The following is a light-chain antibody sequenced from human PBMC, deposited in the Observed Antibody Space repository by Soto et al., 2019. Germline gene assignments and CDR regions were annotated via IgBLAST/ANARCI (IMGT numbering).Light chain of an antibody. V-gene: IGKV3-11*01. Sequence: EIVLTQSPATLSLSPGERATLSCRASQTFSSHLAWYQQKPGQAPRLLIYNASKRATGIPARFSGRGSRTDFTLTISSLEPEDFAVYYGQQRANWSTVITFGQGTRLEIK. CDR1: QTFSSH. J-gene: IGKJ5*01. CDR2: NAS. CDR3: QQRANWSTVIT.